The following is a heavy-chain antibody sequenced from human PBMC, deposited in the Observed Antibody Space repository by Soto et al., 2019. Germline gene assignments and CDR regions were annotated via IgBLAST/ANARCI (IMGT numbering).Heavy chain of an antibody. D-gene: IGHD2-2*01. CDR1: GFAFNNYG. CDR3: AREDSIIIPAVSDF. J-gene: IGHJ4*02. CDR2: ISKSDYT. Sequence: GGSLRLSCTVSGFAFNNYGINWVRQAPGKGLEWVSSISKSDYTYYSDSVKGRFAISRDNAKSAVSLQMNTLRVEDTAVYYCAREDSIIIPAVSDFWGQGTLVTVSS. V-gene: IGHV3-21*01.